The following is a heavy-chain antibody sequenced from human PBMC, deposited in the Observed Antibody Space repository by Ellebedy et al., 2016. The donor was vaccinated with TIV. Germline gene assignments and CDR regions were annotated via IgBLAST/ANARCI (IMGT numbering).Heavy chain of an antibody. CDR1: GGIFSSYV. V-gene: IGHV1-69*13. D-gene: IGHD2-2*01. J-gene: IGHJ6*02. CDR3: ARGLDCSSPNCYRGYYYGMDV. Sequence: ASVQVSCXASGGIFSSYVINWMRQAPGRGVEWMGGIIPIFGTAYDVQKFQGRVTITADESTRTAYMELSSLTSEDTAVYYCARGLDCSSPNCYRGYYYGMDVWGQGTTVTVSS. CDR2: IIPIFGTA.